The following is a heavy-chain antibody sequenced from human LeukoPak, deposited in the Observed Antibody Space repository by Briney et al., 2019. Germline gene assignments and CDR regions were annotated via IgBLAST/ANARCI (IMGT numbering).Heavy chain of an antibody. D-gene: IGHD2-21*01. J-gene: IGHJ5*02. Sequence: GGSLRLSCAASGLTVSSNYMSWVRQAPGKGLEWVSVIYSGGITYYADSVKGRFTISRDNSKNTLYLQMNSLRAEDTAVYYCARTRSISSALWFDPWGQGTLVTVSS. CDR1: GLTVSSNY. CDR3: ARTRSISSALWFDP. V-gene: IGHV3-53*01. CDR2: IYSGGIT.